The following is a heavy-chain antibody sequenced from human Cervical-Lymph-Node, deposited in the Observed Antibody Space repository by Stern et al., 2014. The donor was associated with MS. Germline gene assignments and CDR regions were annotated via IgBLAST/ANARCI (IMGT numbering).Heavy chain of an antibody. CDR2: ISTYNRNT. V-gene: IGHV1-18*01. D-gene: IGHD4/OR15-4a*01. CDR1: GYTFSYYG. J-gene: IGHJ6*02. Sequence: QVQLVQSGAEVKKPGASVKVSCKASGYTFSYYGLSWVRQAPGQGLEWMGWISTYNRNTQYAQKLQGRVTMTKDTSTSTAYMELRSLRSDDTAVYYCAREGAASRQSYYYYGMDVWGQGTTVTVSS. CDR3: AREGAASRQSYYYYGMDV.